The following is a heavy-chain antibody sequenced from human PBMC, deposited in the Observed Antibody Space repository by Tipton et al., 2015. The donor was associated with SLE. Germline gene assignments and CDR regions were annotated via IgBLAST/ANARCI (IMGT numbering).Heavy chain of an antibody. Sequence: SLRLYCAASGFTVSSNYMSWVRQAPGKGLEWVSVIYSGGSTYYADSVKGRFTISRDNSKNTLYLQMNSLRAEDTAVYYCARAFGVVPAFDYWGQGTLVTVSS. D-gene: IGHD3-3*01. CDR2: IYSGGST. V-gene: IGHV3-53*05. CDR3: ARAFGVVPAFDY. J-gene: IGHJ4*02. CDR1: GFTVSSNY.